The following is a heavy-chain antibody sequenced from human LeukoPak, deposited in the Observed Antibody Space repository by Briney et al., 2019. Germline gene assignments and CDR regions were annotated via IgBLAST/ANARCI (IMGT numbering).Heavy chain of an antibody. J-gene: IGHJ4*02. CDR2: VSTTGSST. CDR1: GFTFSSYA. Sequence: GGSLRLSCAASGASGFTFSSYAMSWVRQAPGKGLEWISTVSTTGSSTYYADSVKGRFTISRDNSKNTMYLQMNSLRAEDTAVYYCAKDLSPYYDILTGYLDYFDYWGQGTLVTVSS. V-gene: IGHV3-23*01. D-gene: IGHD3-9*01. CDR3: AKDLSPYYDILTGYLDYFDY.